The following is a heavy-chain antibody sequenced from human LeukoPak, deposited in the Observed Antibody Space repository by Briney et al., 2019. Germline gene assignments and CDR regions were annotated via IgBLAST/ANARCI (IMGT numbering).Heavy chain of an antibody. J-gene: IGHJ4*02. CDR3: ARGDVVTAVMIDY. V-gene: IGHV1-3*03. D-gene: IGHD2-21*02. CDR1: GYTFTSYA. Sequence: ASVKVSCKASGYTFTSYAMHWVRQAPGQRLEWMGWINAGNGNTKYSQEFQGRVTITRDTSASTAYMELSSLRSEDVAVYYCARGDVVTAVMIDYWGQGTLVTVSS. CDR2: INAGNGNT.